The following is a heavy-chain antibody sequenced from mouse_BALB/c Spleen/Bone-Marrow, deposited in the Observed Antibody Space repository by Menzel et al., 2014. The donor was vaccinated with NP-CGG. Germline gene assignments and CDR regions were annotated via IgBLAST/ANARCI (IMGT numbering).Heavy chain of an antibody. Sequence: EVKLMESGGGLVQPGGSLKLSWAASGFTFSNYGMAWVRQTPDKRLELVATINRDGGSTYYPDSVKGRFTIYRDTAKNTLYLQMSSLKSEETAMYYCVRGNYGNYVDYFDFWGQGTTLTVSS. J-gene: IGHJ2*01. CDR3: VRGNYGNYVDYFDF. CDR1: GFTFSNYG. CDR2: INRDGGST. D-gene: IGHD2-1*01. V-gene: IGHV5-6-3*01.